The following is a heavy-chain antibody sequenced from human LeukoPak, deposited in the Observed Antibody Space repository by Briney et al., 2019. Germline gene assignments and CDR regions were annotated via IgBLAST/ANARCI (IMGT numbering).Heavy chain of an antibody. J-gene: IGHJ5*02. CDR2: INHSGST. D-gene: IGHD3-3*01. Sequence: PSETLSLTCAVYGGSFSGYYWSWIRQPPGKGLEWIGEINHSGSTNYNPSLESRVTISVDTSRNQFSLKLSSVTAADTAVYYCARVVTIFGVVNRGNWFDPWGQGTLVTVSS. CDR1: GGSFSGYY. CDR3: ARVVTIFGVVNRGNWFDP. V-gene: IGHV4-34*01.